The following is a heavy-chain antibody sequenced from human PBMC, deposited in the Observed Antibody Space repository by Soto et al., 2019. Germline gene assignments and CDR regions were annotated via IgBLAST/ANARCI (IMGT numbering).Heavy chain of an antibody. J-gene: IGHJ4*02. Sequence: VPLVESGGGLIQPGGSLRLSFAASGFTVSNNHMTWVRQAPGRGPEWVSTIYYNGNTFYADSVKGRFTISRDNSKNMVYLQLNSLRSEDTAVYYCAIGGDPANDGYWGQGTLVTVSS. D-gene: IGHD3-10*01. CDR3: AIGGDPANDGY. V-gene: IGHV3-53*01. CDR1: GFTVSNNH. CDR2: IYYNGNT.